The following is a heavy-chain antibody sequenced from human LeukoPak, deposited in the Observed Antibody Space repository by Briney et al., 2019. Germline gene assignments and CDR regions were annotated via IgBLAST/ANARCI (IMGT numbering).Heavy chain of an antibody. V-gene: IGHV1-18*04. CDR1: GYTFTSYG. CDR3: LISYYGSGSYDGEL. Sequence: ASVKVSCKASGYTFTSYGISWVRQAPGQWLEWMGWISAYNGNTNYALKLQGRVTMTTDTSTSTAYMELRSLRSDDTAVYYCLISYYGSGSYDGELWGQGTLVTVSS. CDR2: ISAYNGNT. D-gene: IGHD3-10*01. J-gene: IGHJ1*01.